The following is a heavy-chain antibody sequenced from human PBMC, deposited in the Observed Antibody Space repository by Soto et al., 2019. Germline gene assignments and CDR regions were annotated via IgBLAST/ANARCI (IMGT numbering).Heavy chain of an antibody. Sequence: ASVKVSCKASGYTFTGYYMHWVRQAPGQGLEWMGWINPNSGGTNYAQMLQGRVTVTTDTSTSTAYMELRSLRPDDTAVYYCARDEDSGWNYFDYWGQGTLVTVSS. V-gene: IGHV1-2*02. CDR2: INPNSGGT. D-gene: IGHD6-19*01. J-gene: IGHJ4*02. CDR3: ARDEDSGWNYFDY. CDR1: GYTFTGYY.